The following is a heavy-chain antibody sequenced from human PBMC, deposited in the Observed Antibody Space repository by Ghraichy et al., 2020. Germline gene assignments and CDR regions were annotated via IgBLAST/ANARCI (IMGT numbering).Heavy chain of an antibody. CDR2: MSYDGSDK. Sequence: GGSLRLSCAASGFTFSTYAMHWVRQAPGKGLEWIAVMSYDGSDKYYADCVKGRFTISRDNSKNTLDLQMNSLRPEDTAVYYCARVKAAAAAGTSELYFDYWGQGTLVTVSS. V-gene: IGHV3-30*04. J-gene: IGHJ4*02. D-gene: IGHD6-13*01. CDR1: GFTFSTYA. CDR3: ARVKAAAAAGTSELYFDY.